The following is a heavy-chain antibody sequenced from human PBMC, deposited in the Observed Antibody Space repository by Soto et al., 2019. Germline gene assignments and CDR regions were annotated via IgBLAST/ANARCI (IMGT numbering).Heavy chain of an antibody. D-gene: IGHD3-22*01. Sequence: GGSLRLSCAASGFTFISYAMHWVRQAPGKGLEWVAVISYDGSNKYYADSVKGRFTISRDNSKNTLYLQMNSLRAEDTAVYYCARDRFGGDSSGFDYWGQGTLVTVSS. CDR3: ARDRFGGDSSGFDY. CDR1: GFTFISYA. V-gene: IGHV3-30-3*01. CDR2: ISYDGSNK. J-gene: IGHJ4*02.